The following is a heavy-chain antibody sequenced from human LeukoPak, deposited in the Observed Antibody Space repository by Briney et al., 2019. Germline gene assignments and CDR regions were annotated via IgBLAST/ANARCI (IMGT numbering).Heavy chain of an antibody. Sequence: PSGTLSLTCAVSGSSISIINWWSWVRQPPGKGLEWIGEIYLSGSTNYNPSLKSRVTMSVDKSKNQLSLTLSSVTAADTAVYYCARLGYCSAGSCYSGFDYWGQGTLVTVSS. CDR3: ARLGYCSAGSCYSGFDY. D-gene: IGHD2-15*01. J-gene: IGHJ4*02. V-gene: IGHV4-4*02. CDR2: IYLSGST. CDR1: GSSISIINW.